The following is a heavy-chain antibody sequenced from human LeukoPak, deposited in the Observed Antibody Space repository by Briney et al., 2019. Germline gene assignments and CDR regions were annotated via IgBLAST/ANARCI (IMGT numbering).Heavy chain of an antibody. J-gene: IGHJ5*02. V-gene: IGHV3-66*02. CDR3: ARDQRSESYYPWGWFDP. Sequence: GGSLRLSCAASGFAVSTNYLSWVRQAPGKGLEWVSVIYSDGSTYYTDSVKGRFTISRDNSKNTLYLQMNSLRPEDTAVYYCARDQRSESYYPWGWFDPWGQGTLVTVSS. D-gene: IGHD1-26*01. CDR2: IYSDGST. CDR1: GFAVSTNY.